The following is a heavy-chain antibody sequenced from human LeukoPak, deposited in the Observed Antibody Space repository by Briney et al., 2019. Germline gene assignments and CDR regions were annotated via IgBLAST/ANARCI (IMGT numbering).Heavy chain of an antibody. CDR1: GFTFSSYW. V-gene: IGHV3-7*01. D-gene: IGHD1-20*01. CDR2: IKQDGSEK. CDR3: ARDYSITGTNGAFDI. Sequence: PGGSLRLSCAASGFTFSSYWMSWVRQAPGKGLEWVANIKQDGSEKYYVDSVKGRFTISGDNAKNSLYLQMNSLRAEDTAVYYCARDYSITGTNGAFDIWGQGTMVTVSS. J-gene: IGHJ3*02.